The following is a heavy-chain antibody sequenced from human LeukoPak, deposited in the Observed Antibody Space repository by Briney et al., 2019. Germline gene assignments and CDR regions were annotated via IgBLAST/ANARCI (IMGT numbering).Heavy chain of an antibody. CDR2: IAPSDSYT. CDR1: GYSFTNYW. D-gene: IGHD3-22*01. CDR3: VRQPPGVYDTTQNWFDP. V-gene: IGHV5-10-1*01. Sequence: GESLKISCKASGYSFTNYWIGWVRQLPGKGLEWMGRIAPSDSYTNYNPSFEGHVTMSVEKSITTVYLQWSSLKASDTAMYYCVRQPPGVYDTTQNWFDPWGQGTLVTVSS. J-gene: IGHJ5*02.